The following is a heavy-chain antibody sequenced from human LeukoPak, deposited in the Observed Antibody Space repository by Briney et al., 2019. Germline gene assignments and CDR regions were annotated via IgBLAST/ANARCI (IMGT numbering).Heavy chain of an antibody. CDR3: AKESRIRDGYNFCYFDY. CDR2: ISPYSGNT. J-gene: IGHJ4*02. D-gene: IGHD5-24*01. V-gene: IGHV1-18*01. CDR1: GYTFTTNA. Sequence: ASVKVSCKTSGYTFTTNAIAWVRQAPGQGPEWMGWISPYSGNTNYALRLQDRVTITTDTATNTAYMELRSLRAEDTAVYYCAKESRIRDGYNFCYFDYWGQGTLVTVSS.